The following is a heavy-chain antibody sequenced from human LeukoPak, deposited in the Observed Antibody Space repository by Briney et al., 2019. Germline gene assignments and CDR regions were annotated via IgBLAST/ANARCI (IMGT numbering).Heavy chain of an antibody. CDR1: GFTFSSYS. CDR2: ISSSSSYI. J-gene: IGHJ6*02. D-gene: IGHD6-19*01. Sequence: GGSLRLSCAASGFTFSSYSMNWVRQAPGEGLEWVSSISSSSSYIYYADSVKGRFTISRDNAKNSLYLQMNSLRAEDTAVYYCASPGYSSGWYYYYGMDVRGQGTTVTVPS. V-gene: IGHV3-21*01. CDR3: ASPGYSSGWYYYYGMDV.